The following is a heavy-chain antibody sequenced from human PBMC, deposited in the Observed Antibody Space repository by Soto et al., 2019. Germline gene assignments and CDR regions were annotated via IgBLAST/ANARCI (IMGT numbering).Heavy chain of an antibody. V-gene: IGHV4-4*07. Sequence: PSETLSLTCTVSGASISGFYWSWIRKFAGKGLEWIGRIYATGTTDYNPSLKSRVMMSVDTSKKQFSLKLRSVTAADTAVYYCVRDGTKTLRDWFDHWGQGISVTLSS. J-gene: IGHJ5*02. D-gene: IGHD1-1*01. CDR2: IYATGTT. CDR1: GASISGFY. CDR3: VRDGTKTLRDWFDH.